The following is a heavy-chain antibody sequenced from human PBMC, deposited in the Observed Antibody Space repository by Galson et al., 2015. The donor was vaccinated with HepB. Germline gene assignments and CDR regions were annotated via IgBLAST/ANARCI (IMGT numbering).Heavy chain of an antibody. J-gene: IGHJ4*02. CDR2: ISYDGSNK. V-gene: IGHV3-30*18. Sequence: SLRLSCAASGFTFSSYGMHWVRQAPGKGLEWVAVISYDGSNKYYADSVKGRFTISRDNSKNTLYLQMNSLRAEDTAVYYCAKGKQWLGDWGQGTLVTVSS. D-gene: IGHD6-19*01. CDR1: GFTFSSYG. CDR3: AKGKQWLGD.